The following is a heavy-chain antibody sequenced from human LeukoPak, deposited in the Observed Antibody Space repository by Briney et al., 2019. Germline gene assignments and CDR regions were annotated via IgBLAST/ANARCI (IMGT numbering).Heavy chain of an antibody. D-gene: IGHD2-2*01. J-gene: IGHJ6*03. CDR1: GFTFDDYG. Sequence: PGGSLRLSCAASGFTFDDYGMSWVRQAPGKELEWVSGVNWNGGSTCYADSVKGRFTISRDNAKNSLYLQMNSLRAEDTALYYCARVQNMKYCSSTSCYGGNYYYYYMDVWGKGTTVTVSS. V-gene: IGHV3-20*04. CDR2: VNWNGGST. CDR3: ARVQNMKYCSSTSCYGGNYYYYYMDV.